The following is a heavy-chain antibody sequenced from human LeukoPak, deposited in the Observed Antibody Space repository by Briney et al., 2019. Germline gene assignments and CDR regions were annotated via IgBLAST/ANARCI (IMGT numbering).Heavy chain of an antibody. J-gene: IGHJ4*02. CDR1: GYTFTSYY. V-gene: IGHV1-46*01. CDR3: ARPESLLLCGELSGGPDY. Sequence: ASVKVSCKASGYTFTSYYMHWGRHAPRQGPEWVGIINLSGGSTSYAQKFQGRVTMTRDTSTSTVYMELSSLRAEGTAVCDCARPESLLLCGELSGGPDYWGEGTLVTVSS. CDR2: INLSGGST. D-gene: IGHD3-10*01.